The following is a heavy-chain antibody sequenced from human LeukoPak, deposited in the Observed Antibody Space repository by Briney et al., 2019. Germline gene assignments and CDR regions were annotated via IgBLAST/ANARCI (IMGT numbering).Heavy chain of an antibody. CDR1: GFTVSTNY. V-gene: IGHV3-66*01. CDR2: IYSGGST. D-gene: IGHD4-17*01. Sequence: PGGSLRLSCAVSGFTVSTNYMSWVRQAPGKGLEWVSVIYSGGSTYYADSVKGRFTISRDNSKNTLYLQMNSVRAEDTAVYYCASRGYGDYAPFDYWGQGTLVTVSS. J-gene: IGHJ4*02. CDR3: ASRGYGDYAPFDY.